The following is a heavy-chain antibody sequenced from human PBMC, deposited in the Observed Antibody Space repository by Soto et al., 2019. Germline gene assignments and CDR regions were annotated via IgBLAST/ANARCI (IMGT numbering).Heavy chain of an antibody. CDR3: ARCPSAYRGSSDY. J-gene: IGHJ4*02. Sequence: QVQLHESGPGLVKPSQTLSLTCTVSGGSINSGGYYWSWIRQHPGKGLEWIGYIYYTGTTFYNPSIRSRLTIAVDTSKNQFSLNLSSVTATDTAVYDCARCPSAYRGSSDYWGQGTLVTVSS. CDR1: GGSINSGGYY. V-gene: IGHV4-31*03. CDR2: IYYTGTT. D-gene: IGHD1-26*01.